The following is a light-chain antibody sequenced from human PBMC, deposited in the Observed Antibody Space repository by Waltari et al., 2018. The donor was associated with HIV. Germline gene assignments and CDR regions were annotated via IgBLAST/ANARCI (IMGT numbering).Light chain of an antibody. V-gene: IGLV1-40*01. CDR1: NSNIGSTYD. J-gene: IGLJ3*02. CDR3: QSYDSRLSAWV. CDR2: ANN. Sequence: QSVLTQPPSVSGAPGQRGTISCTGSNSNIGSTYDVHWYQLLPGKAPKLLIYANNHRPSGVPDRFPGSKSGASASLAITGLQAEDEADYSCQSYDSRLSAWVFGGGTKVTVL.